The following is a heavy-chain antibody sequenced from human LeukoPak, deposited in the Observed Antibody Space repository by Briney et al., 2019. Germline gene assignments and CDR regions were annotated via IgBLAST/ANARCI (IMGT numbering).Heavy chain of an antibody. D-gene: IGHD6-19*01. CDR2: IFPGDSDT. CDR3: AIQSPDPITVTGYGIAGPFDI. V-gene: IGHV5-51*01. CDR1: GYSFTSYW. J-gene: IGHJ3*02. Sequence: KGGESLKISCKGSGYSFTSYWIGWVRQMPGKGLEWMGIIFPGDSDTRFSPSFQGQVTISADKSISTAYLQWSSLKASDTAMYYCAIQSPDPITVTGYGIAGPFDIWGQGTMVTVSS.